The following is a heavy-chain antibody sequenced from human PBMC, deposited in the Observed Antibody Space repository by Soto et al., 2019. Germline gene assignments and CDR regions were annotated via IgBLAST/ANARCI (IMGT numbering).Heavy chain of an antibody. CDR2: MNPNSGNT. CDR3: ARGEDIVVVPAANYYYYYYMDV. D-gene: IGHD2-2*01. J-gene: IGHJ6*03. Sequence: ASVKVSCKASGYTFTSYDINWVRQATGQGLEWMGWMNPNSGNTGYAQKFQGRVTMTRNTSISTAYMELSSLRSEDTAVYYCARGEDIVVVPAANYYYYYYMDVGGKGTTVTV. V-gene: IGHV1-8*01. CDR1: GYTFTSYD.